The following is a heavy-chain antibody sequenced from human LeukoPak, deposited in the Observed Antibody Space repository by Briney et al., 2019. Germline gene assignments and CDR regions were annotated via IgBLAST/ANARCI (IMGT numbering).Heavy chain of an antibody. J-gene: IGHJ4*02. CDR3: AKPAYCGGDCHKYYFDY. D-gene: IGHD2-21*02. CDR1: GFSFSSYG. CDR2: IRSDGSNK. V-gene: IGHV3-30*02. Sequence: GGSLRLSCAGSGFSFSSYGMHWVRQAPGKGLEWMAFIRSDGSNKYYADSVKGRFTISRDNSKNTLYLQMNSLRAEDTAVYYCAKPAYCGGDCHKYYFDYWGQGTLVTVSS.